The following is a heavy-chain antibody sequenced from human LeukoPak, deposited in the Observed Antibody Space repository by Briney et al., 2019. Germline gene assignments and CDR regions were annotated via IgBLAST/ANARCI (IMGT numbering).Heavy chain of an antibody. J-gene: IGHJ2*01. V-gene: IGHV3-11*01. D-gene: IGHD6-19*01. CDR3: AREQWLTTGWYFDL. CDR2: ISSSGSTI. CDR1: GFTFSDYY. Sequence: GGSLRLSCAASGFTFSDYYMSWIRQAPGKGLEWVSYISSSGSTIYYADSVKGRFTISRDNAKNSLYLQMNSLRAEDTATYYCAREQWLTTGWYFDLWGRGTLVTVSS.